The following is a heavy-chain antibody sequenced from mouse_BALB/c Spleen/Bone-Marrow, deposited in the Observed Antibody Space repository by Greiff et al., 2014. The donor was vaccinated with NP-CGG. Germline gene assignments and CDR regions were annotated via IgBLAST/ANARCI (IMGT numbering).Heavy chain of an antibody. CDR1: GFSLTSYG. D-gene: IGHD2-2*01. J-gene: IGHJ4*01. Sequence: VQLQQSGPGLVSPSQILSITCTVSGFSLTSYGVHWVRQPPGKGLEWLGVIWAGGSTNYNSALMSRLSISKDNSKSQVFLKMNSLQTDDTAMYYCARDWLRRAMDYWGQGTSVTVSS. V-gene: IGHV2-9*02. CDR3: ARDWLRRAMDY. CDR2: IWAGGST.